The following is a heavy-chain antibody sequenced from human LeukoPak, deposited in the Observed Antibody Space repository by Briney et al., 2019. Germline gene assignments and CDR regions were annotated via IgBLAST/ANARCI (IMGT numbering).Heavy chain of an antibody. V-gene: IGHV3-9*01. Sequence: GGSLRLSCAASGFTFDGYAMHWVRQAPGKGLEWVSGISWNSGSIGYADSVKGRFTISRDNAKNSLYLQMNSLRAEDTALYYCAKGPLYYGDYGANEGYFQHWGQGTLVTVSS. D-gene: IGHD4-17*01. CDR1: GFTFDGYA. J-gene: IGHJ1*01. CDR2: ISWNSGSI. CDR3: AKGPLYYGDYGANEGYFQH.